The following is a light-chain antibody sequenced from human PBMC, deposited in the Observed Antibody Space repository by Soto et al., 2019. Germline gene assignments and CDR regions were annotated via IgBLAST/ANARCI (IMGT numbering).Light chain of an antibody. CDR3: SSYTSSSTRV. Sequence: QSVLTQPASVSGSPGQSITIPCTGTSSDVGGYNYVSWYQQYPGKAPKVVIYDVDNRPSGVSHRFSGSKSGNTASLTISGLQAEDEADYYCSSYTSSSTRVFGTGTKLTVL. V-gene: IGLV2-14*03. CDR1: SSDVGGYNY. J-gene: IGLJ1*01. CDR2: DVD.